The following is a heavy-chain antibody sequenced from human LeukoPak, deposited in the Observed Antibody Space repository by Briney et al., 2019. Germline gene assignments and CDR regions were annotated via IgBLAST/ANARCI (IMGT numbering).Heavy chain of an antibody. J-gene: IGHJ5*02. Sequence: GGSLRLSCAVSGFNFRDYWMSWVRQAPGKGLEWLAVISQSGDNKFYADSVKGRFTISRDNSKNTLYLQMNSLRAEDTAVYYCASIAAAAPEFDLWGQGTLVTVSS. CDR3: ASIAAAAPEFDL. CDR2: ISQSGDNK. D-gene: IGHD6-13*01. V-gene: IGHV3-30-3*01. CDR1: GFNFRDYW.